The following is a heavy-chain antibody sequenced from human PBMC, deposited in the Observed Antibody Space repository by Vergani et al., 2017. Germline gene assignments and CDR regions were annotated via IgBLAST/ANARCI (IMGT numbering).Heavy chain of an antibody. J-gene: IGHJ6*02. CDR1: GGSISSYY. CDR2: IYYSGST. V-gene: IGHV4-59*08. D-gene: IGHD3-22*01. CDR3: ARQGRYYYDSSGYYYYYYGMDV. Sequence: QVQLQESGPGLVKPSETLSLTCTVSGGSISSYYWSWIRQPPGKGLEWIGYIYYSGSTNYNPSLKSRVTISVDTSKNQFSLKLSSVTAADTAVYYCARQGRYYYDSSGYYYYYYGMDVWGQGTTVTVSS.